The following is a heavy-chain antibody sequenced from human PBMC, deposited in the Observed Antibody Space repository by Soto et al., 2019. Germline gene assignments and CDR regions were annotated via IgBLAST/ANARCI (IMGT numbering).Heavy chain of an antibody. CDR1: GGTFSSYT. V-gene: IGHV1-69*02. Sequence: QVQLVQSGAEVKKPGSSVKVSCKAAGGTFSSYTISWVRQAPGQGLEWMGRIIPILGIANYAQKFQGRVTITADKSTSTAYMELISLRSEDTAVYYCARGAVSGSYEDWFDPWGQGTLVTVSS. J-gene: IGHJ5*02. CDR2: IIPILGIA. D-gene: IGHD1-26*01. CDR3: ARGAVSGSYEDWFDP.